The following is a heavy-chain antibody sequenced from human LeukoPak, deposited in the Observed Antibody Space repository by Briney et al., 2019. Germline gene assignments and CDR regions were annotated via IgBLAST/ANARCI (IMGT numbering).Heavy chain of an antibody. V-gene: IGHV3-74*01. D-gene: IGHD6-13*01. J-gene: IGHJ6*02. Sequence: GRSLRLSCAASGFTFSSYWMHWVRQAPGKGLVWVSRINSDGSSTSYADSVKGRFTISRDNAKNTLYLQMNSLRAEDTAVYYCASLAKYSSSWYNYYYGMDVWGQGTTVTVSS. CDR1: GFTFSSYW. CDR2: INSDGSST. CDR3: ASLAKYSSSWYNYYYGMDV.